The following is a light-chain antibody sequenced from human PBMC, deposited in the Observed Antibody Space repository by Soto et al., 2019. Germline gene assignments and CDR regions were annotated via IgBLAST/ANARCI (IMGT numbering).Light chain of an antibody. J-gene: IGKJ2*01. CDR1: QSFTFY. V-gene: IGKV3-11*01. CDR2: DTS. Sequence: EIVLTQSPATLSLSPGQRATLSCRASQSFTFYLAWYQQKPGQAPRLLIYDTSNWATGIPARFSGSGSGTEFTLTISSLEPGDFAVYYCQQRGTWPPTFGQGTKLEIK. CDR3: QQRGTWPPT.